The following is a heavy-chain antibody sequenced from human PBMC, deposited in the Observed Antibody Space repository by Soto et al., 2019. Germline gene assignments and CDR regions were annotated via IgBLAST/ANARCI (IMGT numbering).Heavy chain of an antibody. CDR1: GGTFSSYS. J-gene: IGHJ4*02. CDR3: VRDGVRNPGGMDS. D-gene: IGHD2-8*01. V-gene: IGHV1-69*01. CDR2: IIPIFGTA. Sequence: QVQLVQSGAEVKKPGSSVKVSCKASGGTFSSYSINWVRQAPGPGLEWMGEIIPIFGTANYAQKFQGRVTTTGEEYTSTAYMELSSLRSEDTAVVYCVRDGVRNPGGMDSCGRGTLVTVSS.